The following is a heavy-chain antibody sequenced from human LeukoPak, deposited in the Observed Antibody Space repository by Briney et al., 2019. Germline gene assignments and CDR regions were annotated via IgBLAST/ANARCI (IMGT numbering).Heavy chain of an antibody. CDR1: GGSFSGYY. J-gene: IGHJ3*02. CDR2: INHSGST. D-gene: IGHD3-16*01. CDR3: ARGRGLWGRSPIYAFDI. V-gene: IGHV4-34*01. Sequence: SETLSLTCAVYGGSFSGYYWSWIRQPPGKGLEWIGEINHSGSTNYNPSLKSRVTISVDTSKNQFSLKLSSVTAADTAVYYCARGRGLWGRSPIYAFDIWGQGTMVTVSS.